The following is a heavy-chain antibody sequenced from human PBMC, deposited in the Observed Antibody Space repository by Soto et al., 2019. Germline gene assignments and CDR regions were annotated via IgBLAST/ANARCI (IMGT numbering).Heavy chain of an antibody. J-gene: IGHJ6*03. V-gene: IGHV1-18*01. CDR1: GYTFTSYG. Sequence: QVQLVQSGAEVKKPGASVKVSCKASGYTFTSYGISWVRQAPGQGLEWMGWISAYNGNTNYAQKLQGRVTMTTDTSTSRVEVELRSLSSDDTAVYYCARAGITLGGVIVIDYMDVWGQGNTVTVSS. D-gene: IGHD3-16*02. CDR3: ARAGITLGGVIVIDYMDV. CDR2: ISAYNGNT.